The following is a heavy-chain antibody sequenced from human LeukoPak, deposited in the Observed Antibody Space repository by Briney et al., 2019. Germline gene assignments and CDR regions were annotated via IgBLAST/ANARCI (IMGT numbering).Heavy chain of an antibody. V-gene: IGHV3-33*01. D-gene: IGHD3-10*01. CDR1: GFTFTSYG. CDR2: IWYDGSNK. J-gene: IGHJ5*02. CDR3: ARDRYGSGSYYNVFFDP. Sequence: GGSLRLSCAASGFTFTSYGMHWVRRAPGKGLEWVAVIWYDGSNKYDADSVKGRFTIPRDNSKNTLYLQMNSLRAEDTAVYYCARDRYGSGSYYNVFFDPWGQGTLVTVSS.